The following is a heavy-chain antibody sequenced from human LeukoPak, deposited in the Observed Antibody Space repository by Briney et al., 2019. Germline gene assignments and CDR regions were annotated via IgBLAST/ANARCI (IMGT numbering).Heavy chain of an antibody. D-gene: IGHD3-10*01. CDR1: GGTFSSYT. V-gene: IGHV1-69*02. CDR2: IIPILGIA. CDR3: ARSAVRGAPTPDY. Sequence: ASVKVSCKASGGTFSSYTISWVRQAPGQGLEWMGRIIPILGIANYAQKFQGRVTITADESTSTAYMELSSLRSEDTAVYYCARSAVRGAPTPDYWGQGTLVTVSS. J-gene: IGHJ4*02.